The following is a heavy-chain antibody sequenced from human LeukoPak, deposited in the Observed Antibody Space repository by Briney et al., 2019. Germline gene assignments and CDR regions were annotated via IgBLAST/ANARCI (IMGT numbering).Heavy chain of an antibody. J-gene: IGHJ4*02. V-gene: IGHV3-66*01. D-gene: IGHD5-12*01. CDR1: GVTVMSNY. Sequence: GGSLRLSCEVSGVTVMSNYMSWVRQAPGKGLEWVSLIYSGGITYYADSVKGRFISSRENSKNTLYRQMNSLRAEDTAVYYCGRGSAGYPADYRGQGTLVIVSS. CDR3: GRGSAGYPADY. CDR2: IYSGGIT.